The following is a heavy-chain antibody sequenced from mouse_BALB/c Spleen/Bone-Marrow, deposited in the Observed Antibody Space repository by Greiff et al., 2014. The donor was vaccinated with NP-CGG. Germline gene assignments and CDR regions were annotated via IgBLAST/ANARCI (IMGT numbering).Heavy chain of an antibody. Sequence: DVQLVESGGGLVKPGGSLKLSCAASGLTFSDYYMYWVRQTPEKRLEWVATISDGGGYTYYPDSVWGRFTISRDNAKNNLYLQMSSLKSEDTAMYYCARSGERFGAMDYWGQGTSVTVFS. CDR1: GLTFSDYY. D-gene: IGHD3-1*01. CDR2: ISDGGGYT. V-gene: IGHV5-4*02. CDR3: ARSGERFGAMDY. J-gene: IGHJ4*01.